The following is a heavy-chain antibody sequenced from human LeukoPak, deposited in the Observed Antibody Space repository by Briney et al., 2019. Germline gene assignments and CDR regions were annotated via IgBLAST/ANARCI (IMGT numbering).Heavy chain of an antibody. J-gene: IGHJ4*02. V-gene: IGHV4-4*07. CDR2: IYTSGST. CDR3: AGGYSMGLFDY. D-gene: IGHD6-13*01. CDR1: GGSISSYY. Sequence: SETLSLTCTVSGGSISSYYWSWIRQPAGKGLEWIGRIYTSGSTNSNPSLKSRVTMSVDTSKNQFSLKLSSVTAADTAVYYCAGGYSMGLFDYWGQGTLVTVSS.